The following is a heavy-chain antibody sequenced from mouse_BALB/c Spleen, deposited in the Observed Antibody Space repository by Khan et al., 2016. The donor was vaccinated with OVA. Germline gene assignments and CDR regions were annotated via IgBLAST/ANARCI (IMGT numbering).Heavy chain of an antibody. J-gene: IGHJ4*01. Sequence: QVQLKQSGPGLVAPSQSLSITCTISGFSLTSYGVHWVRQPPGKGLEWLVVIWSDGSTTYNSALKSRLSISKDNSKSQVFLKMNSLQTDDTAMYYCARQKVGYYAMDYWGQGTSGTVAS. CDR3: ARQKVGYYAMDY. V-gene: IGHV2-6-1*01. CDR1: GFSLTSYG. CDR2: IWSDGST. D-gene: IGHD1-3*01.